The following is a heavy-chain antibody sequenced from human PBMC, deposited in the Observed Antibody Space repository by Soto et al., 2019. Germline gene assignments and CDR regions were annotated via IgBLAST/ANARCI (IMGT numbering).Heavy chain of an antibody. Sequence: VQLVESGGGLVQPGRSLRLSCAASGFTFDDYAMHWVRQAPGKGLEWVSGISWNSGSIGYADSVKGRFTISRDNAKNSLYLQMNSLRAEDTALYYCAKDPLRWYSSSFNAFDIWGQGTMVTVSS. CDR1: GFTFDDYA. D-gene: IGHD6-6*01. J-gene: IGHJ3*02. CDR2: ISWNSGSI. V-gene: IGHV3-9*01. CDR3: AKDPLRWYSSSFNAFDI.